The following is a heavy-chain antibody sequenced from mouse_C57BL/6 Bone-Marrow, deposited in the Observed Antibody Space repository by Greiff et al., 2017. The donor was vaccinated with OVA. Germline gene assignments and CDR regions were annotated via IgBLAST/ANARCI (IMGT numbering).Heavy chain of an antibody. CDR2: IDPSDSYT. D-gene: IGHD1-1*01. Sequence: VQLQQPGAELVMPGASVKLSCKASGYTFTSYWMHWVKQRPGQGLEWIGEIDPSDSYTNYNQKFKGKSTLTVDKSSSTAYMQLSSLTSEDSAVYYCARLTYYYGSSYNAMDYWGQGTSVTVSS. J-gene: IGHJ4*01. CDR1: GYTFTSYW. V-gene: IGHV1-69*01. CDR3: ARLTYYYGSSYNAMDY.